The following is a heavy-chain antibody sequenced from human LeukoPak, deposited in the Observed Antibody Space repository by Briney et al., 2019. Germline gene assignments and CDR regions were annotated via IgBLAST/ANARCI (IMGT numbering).Heavy chain of an antibody. V-gene: IGHV4-39*07. CDR2: VLYSGST. CDR1: GGSISSTTYY. CDR3: ARVWRRQGDFCGDHYYDYMDV. D-gene: IGHD3-3*01. Sequence: SETPSLTCTVSGGSISSTTYYWGWIRQPPGKGLEWVGSVLYSGSTSYNPSLKSRITISLDTSKNQFSLRLSSVTAADTAVYYCARVWRRQGDFCGDHYYDYMDVWGKGSTVTVSS. J-gene: IGHJ6*03.